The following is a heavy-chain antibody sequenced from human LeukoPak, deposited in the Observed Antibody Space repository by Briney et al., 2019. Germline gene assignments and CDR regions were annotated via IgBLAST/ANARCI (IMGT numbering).Heavy chain of an antibody. J-gene: IGHJ4*02. CDR2: ISSSSGYI. Sequence: GGSLRLSCAASGFTFSSYAMSWVRQAPGKGLEWVSAISSSSGYIFYADSVKGRFTISRDNSKNTLYLQMNSLRAEDTAVYYCARDWSRERWLQLPSDYWGQGTLVTVSS. V-gene: IGHV3-23*01. D-gene: IGHD5-24*01. CDR1: GFTFSSYA. CDR3: ARDWSRERWLQLPSDY.